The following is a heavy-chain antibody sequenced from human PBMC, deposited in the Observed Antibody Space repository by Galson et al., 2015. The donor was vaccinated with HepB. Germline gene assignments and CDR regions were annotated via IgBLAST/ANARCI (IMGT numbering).Heavy chain of an antibody. CDR1: GFTFSDYY. V-gene: IGHV3-11*06. CDR2: ISSSSYT. D-gene: IGHD2-2*01. CDR3: ARDSNGRYCSSTSCYSYYYYGMDV. J-gene: IGHJ6*02. Sequence: LRLSCAASGFTFSDYYMSWIRQAPGKGLEWVSYISSSSYTNYADSVKGRFTISRDNAKNSLYLQMNSLRAEDTAVYYCARDSNGRYCSSTSCYSYYYYGMDVWGQGTTVTVSS.